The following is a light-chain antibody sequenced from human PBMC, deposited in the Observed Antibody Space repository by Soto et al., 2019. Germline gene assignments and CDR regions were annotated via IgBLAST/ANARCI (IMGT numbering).Light chain of an antibody. J-gene: IGKJ4*01. CDR3: QQYKSNALS. V-gene: IGKV1-5*01. Sequence: DIQMTQSPSTLSASVGHRVTITCRASQRISSWLAWYQRKPGKAPKVLIYDASSLESGVPSRFSGSGSGTEFTLTISRQQPDDFATYFCQQYKSNALSFGGGTKVEIK. CDR2: DAS. CDR1: QRISSW.